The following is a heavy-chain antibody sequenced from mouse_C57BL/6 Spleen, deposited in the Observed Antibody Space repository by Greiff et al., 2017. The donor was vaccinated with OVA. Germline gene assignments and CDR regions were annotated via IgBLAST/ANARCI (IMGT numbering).Heavy chain of an antibody. J-gene: IGHJ1*03. CDR2: IRSKSSNYAT. CDR3: VREGYYGSRLWYFDV. D-gene: IGHD1-1*01. V-gene: IGHV10-3*01. CDR1: GFTFNTYA. Sequence: EVQLVESGGGLVQPKGSLKLSCAASGFTFNTYAMHWVRQAPGKGLEWVARIRSKSSNYATYYADSVKDRFTISRDDSQSMLYLQMNNLKTEDTAMYYCVREGYYGSRLWYFDVWGTGTTVTVSS.